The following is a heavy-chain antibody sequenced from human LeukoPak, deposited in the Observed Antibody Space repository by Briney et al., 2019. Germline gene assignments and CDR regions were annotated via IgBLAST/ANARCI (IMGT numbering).Heavy chain of an antibody. V-gene: IGHV4-34*01. CDR1: GGSFSGYY. CDR2: INHSGST. CDR3: AGGPGDCGGDCYFHYFDY. Sequence: SETLSLTCAVYGGSFSGYYWSWIRQPPGKGLEWIGEINHSGSTNYNPSLKSRVTISVDTSKNQFSLKLSSVTAADTAVYYCAGGPGDCGGDCYFHYFDYWGQGTLVTVSS. D-gene: IGHD2-21*02. J-gene: IGHJ4*02.